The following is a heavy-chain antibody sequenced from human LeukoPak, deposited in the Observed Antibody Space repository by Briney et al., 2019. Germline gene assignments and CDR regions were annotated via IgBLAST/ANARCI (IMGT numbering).Heavy chain of an antibody. Sequence: GGSLRLSCAASGFTFSSYWMSWVRQAPGKGLEWVANIKQDGSEKYYVDSVKGRFTISRDNSKNTLYLQMNSLRAEDTAVYYCASLYSSGWLVDYWGQGTLVTVSS. V-gene: IGHV3-7*01. CDR3: ASLYSSGWLVDY. CDR1: GFTFSSYW. J-gene: IGHJ4*02. D-gene: IGHD6-19*01. CDR2: IKQDGSEK.